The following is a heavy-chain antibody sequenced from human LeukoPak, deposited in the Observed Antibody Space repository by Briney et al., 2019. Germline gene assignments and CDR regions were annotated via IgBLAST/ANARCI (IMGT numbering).Heavy chain of an antibody. D-gene: IGHD5-24*01. CDR3: VKDSDGWSPAH. Sequence: GGSLRLSCAASGFTFRIYGMHWVRQAPGKGLEWVAFIRNDGHEEFYGDSVKGRFTVSRDNPRNTLYLQMNSLRAEDSAVYYCVKDSDGWSPAHWGQGTLVTVSS. CDR2: IRNDGHEE. CDR1: GFTFRIYG. J-gene: IGHJ1*01. V-gene: IGHV3-30*02.